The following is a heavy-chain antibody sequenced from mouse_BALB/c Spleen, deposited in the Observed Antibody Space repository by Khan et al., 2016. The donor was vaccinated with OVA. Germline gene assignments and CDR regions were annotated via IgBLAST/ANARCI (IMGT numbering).Heavy chain of an antibody. D-gene: IGHD2-4*01. CDR2: IWSGGST. CDR3: ARNYDYDEGLAY. J-gene: IGHJ3*01. CDR1: GFSLTTYG. Sequence: QVQLKQSGPGLVQPSQSLSITCTVSGFSLTTYGVHWVRQSPGKGLEWLGVIWSGGSTDYNAAFISRLSISKDTSKSQVFFKMNSLQANDTAIYYSARNYDYDEGLAYWGQGTLVTVSA. V-gene: IGHV2-2*02.